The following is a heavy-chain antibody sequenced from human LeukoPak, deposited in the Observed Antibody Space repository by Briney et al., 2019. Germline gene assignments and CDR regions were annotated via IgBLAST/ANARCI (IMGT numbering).Heavy chain of an antibody. D-gene: IGHD6-6*01. J-gene: IGHJ4*02. CDR3: ARSYSRSSHFDN. CDR2: IYTSGST. CDR1: GDSISNYY. V-gene: IGHV4-4*09. Sequence: KPSETLSLTCTVSGDSISNYYWSWIRQPPGKGLEWIGYIYTSGSTNYNPSLKSRVTISVDTSENQFSLKLTSVTAADTAVYYCARSYSRSSHFDNWGQGTLVTVSS.